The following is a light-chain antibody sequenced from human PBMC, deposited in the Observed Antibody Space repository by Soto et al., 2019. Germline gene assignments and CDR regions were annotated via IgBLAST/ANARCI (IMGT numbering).Light chain of an antibody. CDR1: QGIINY. V-gene: IGKV1-9*01. J-gene: IGKJ3*01. CDR3: QQLFMYPPT. CDR2: GAS. Sequence: IPFTQSPSSLSASMGDRVTLTFRASQGIINYLAWYQQKPGKAPKLLIYGASTLQGGVPSRFSGSGSGTDFTLTVSSLQPEDLATYYCQQLFMYPPTFGPGTKVDIK.